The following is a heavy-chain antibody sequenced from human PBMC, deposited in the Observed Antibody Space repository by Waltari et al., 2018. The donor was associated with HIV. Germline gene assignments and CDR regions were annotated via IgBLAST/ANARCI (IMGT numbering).Heavy chain of an antibody. D-gene: IGHD2-15*01. CDR3: ARANGGNPYYFDY. Sequence: QVQLQESGPGLVKPSETLSLTCTVSGGSISSFYWSWIRQPPGKGLEWIGYIYYSGSTNYNPSLKSRVTISVDTSKNQFSLKLSSVTAADTAVYYCARANGGNPYYFDYWGQGTLVTVSS. J-gene: IGHJ4*02. CDR2: IYYSGST. CDR1: GGSISSFY. V-gene: IGHV4-59*01.